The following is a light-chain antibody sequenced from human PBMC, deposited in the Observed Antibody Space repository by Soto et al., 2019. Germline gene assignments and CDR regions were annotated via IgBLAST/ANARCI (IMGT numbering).Light chain of an antibody. V-gene: IGKV3-20*01. CDR2: GAS. Sequence: EIVLTQSPGTLSWSPGERATLSCRASQSVSSSYLVWYQQKPGQAPRLLIYGASSRATGIPDRFSGSGSGTDFTLTISRLEPEDFEVYYCQQYDSASLTFGGGTKVEIK. CDR1: QSVSSSY. CDR3: QQYDSASLT. J-gene: IGKJ4*01.